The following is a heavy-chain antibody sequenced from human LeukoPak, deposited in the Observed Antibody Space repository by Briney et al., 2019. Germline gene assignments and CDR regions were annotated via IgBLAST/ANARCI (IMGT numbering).Heavy chain of an antibody. CDR1: GFTFSSYS. V-gene: IGHV3-21*01. D-gene: IGHD3-3*01. CDR3: ARVFTIFGVPYYFDY. CDR2: ISSSSSYI. J-gene: IGHJ4*02. Sequence: PGGSLRLSCAASGFTFSSYSMNWVRQAPGKGLEWVSSISSSSSYIYYADSVKGRFTISRDNAKNSLYLQMNSLRAEDTAVYYCARVFTIFGVPYYFDYWGQGTLVTVSS.